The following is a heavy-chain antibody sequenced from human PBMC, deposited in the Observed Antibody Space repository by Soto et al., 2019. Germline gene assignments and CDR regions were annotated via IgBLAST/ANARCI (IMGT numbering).Heavy chain of an antibody. V-gene: IGHV4-4*02. CDR1: SGSISSSNW. Sequence: SETLSLTCAVSSGSISSSNWWSWVRQPPGKGLEWIGEIYHSGSTNYNPSLKSRVTISVDKSKNQFSLKLSSVTAADTAVYYCARQAPNYDILTGSHWFDPWGQGTLVTVSS. J-gene: IGHJ5*02. CDR2: IYHSGST. D-gene: IGHD3-9*01. CDR3: ARQAPNYDILTGSHWFDP.